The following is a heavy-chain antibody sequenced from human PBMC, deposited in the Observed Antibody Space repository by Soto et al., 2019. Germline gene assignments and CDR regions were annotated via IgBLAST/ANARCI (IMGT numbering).Heavy chain of an antibody. J-gene: IGHJ1*01. CDR2: IYYSGST. Sequence: PSETLSLTCTVSGGSISSYYWSWIRQPPGKGLEWIVYIYYSGSTNYNPSLKGRVTISVDTSKNPFSLKLSSVTAADTAVYYCARHDRLAWAEYFQHWGQGTLVTVSS. CDR3: ARHDRLAWAEYFQH. V-gene: IGHV4-59*08. CDR1: GGSISSYY.